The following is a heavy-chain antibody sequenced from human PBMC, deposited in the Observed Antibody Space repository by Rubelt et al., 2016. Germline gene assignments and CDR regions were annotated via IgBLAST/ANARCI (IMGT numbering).Heavy chain of an antibody. CDR1: GFTFSSYW. CDR3: AGLDVVVVAATVEDY. V-gene: IGHV3-7*02. J-gene: IGHJ4*02. CDR2: IKQDGSEK. Sequence: EVQLVESGGGLVQPGGSLRLSCAASGFTFSSYWMSWVRQAPGKGLEWVANIKQDGSEKYYVDSVKGRFTISRDNAKNSLYLQMNSLGAEDTAVYYCAGLDVVVVAATVEDYWGQGTLVTVSS. D-gene: IGHD2-15*01.